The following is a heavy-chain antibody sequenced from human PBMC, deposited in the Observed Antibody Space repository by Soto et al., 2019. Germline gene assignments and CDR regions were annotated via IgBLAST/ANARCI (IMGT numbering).Heavy chain of an antibody. Sequence: PSETLSLTCSVSGGSISSNNWWSWVRRPPGKGLEWIGEINHSGNTNYNPSLRSRVTISVDKSRNQFSLTLSSVTAADTAVYYCAREQYDIFTAGHFDSWGQGTLVTVSS. CDR3: AREQYDIFTAGHFDS. D-gene: IGHD3-9*01. V-gene: IGHV4-4*02. CDR1: GGSISSNNW. CDR2: INHSGNT. J-gene: IGHJ4*02.